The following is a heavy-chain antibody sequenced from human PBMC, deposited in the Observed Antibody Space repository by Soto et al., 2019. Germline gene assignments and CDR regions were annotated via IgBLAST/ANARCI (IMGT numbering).Heavy chain of an antibody. J-gene: IGHJ3*02. V-gene: IGHV1-69*13. CDR1: GGTFSSYA. CDR2: IIPIFGTA. CDR3: ARVPTYYYDSSGYRNDAFDI. D-gene: IGHD3-22*01. Sequence: SVKVSCKASGGTFSSYAISWVRQAPGQGLEWMGGIIPIFGTANYAQKFQGRVTITADESTSTAYMELSSLRSEDTAVYYCARVPTYYYDSSGYRNDAFDIWGQGTMVTVSS.